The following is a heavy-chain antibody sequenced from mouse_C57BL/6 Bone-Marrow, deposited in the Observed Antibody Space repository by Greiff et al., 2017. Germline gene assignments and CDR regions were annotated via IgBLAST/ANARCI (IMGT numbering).Heavy chain of an antibody. Sequence: QVQLQQPGAELVKPGASVKLSCKASGYTFTSYWMHWVKQRPGQGLEWIGMIHPNSGSTNYNEKFKSKATLTVDKSSSTAYMQLSSLTSEDSAVYYWAPVDYGSSYDYAMDYWGQGTSVTVSS. CDR1: GYTFTSYW. J-gene: IGHJ4*01. V-gene: IGHV1-64*01. CDR3: APVDYGSSYDYAMDY. D-gene: IGHD1-1*01. CDR2: IHPNSGST.